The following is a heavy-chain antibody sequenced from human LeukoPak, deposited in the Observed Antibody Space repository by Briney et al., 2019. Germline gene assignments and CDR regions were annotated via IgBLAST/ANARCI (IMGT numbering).Heavy chain of an antibody. V-gene: IGHV4-61*01. D-gene: IGHD5-24*01. CDR3: ARGVKVPPSPYNIPYYFDY. J-gene: IGHJ4*02. Sequence: PSETLSLTCTVSGGSVSSGSYYWSWIRQPPGKGLEWIGYIYYSGSTNYNPSLKSRVTISVDTSKNQFSLKLSSVTAADTAVYYCARGVKVPPSPYNIPYYFDYWGQGTLVTVSS. CDR2: IYYSGST. CDR1: GGSVSSGSYY.